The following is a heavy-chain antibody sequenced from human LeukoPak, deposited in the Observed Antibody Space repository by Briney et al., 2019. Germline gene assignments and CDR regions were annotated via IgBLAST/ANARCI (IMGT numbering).Heavy chain of an antibody. CDR2: INTGNGNT. Sequence: ASVNVSCKASGYTFTSYAMHWVRQAPGQRLECMGWINTGNGNTKYSQKFQGRVTITRDTSASTAYMDLSSLRSEDTAVYYCARNTETAIPLPYYFDYWGQGTLVTVSS. V-gene: IGHV1-3*04. J-gene: IGHJ4*02. CDR3: ARNTETAIPLPYYFDY. D-gene: IGHD2-21*02. CDR1: GYTFTSYA.